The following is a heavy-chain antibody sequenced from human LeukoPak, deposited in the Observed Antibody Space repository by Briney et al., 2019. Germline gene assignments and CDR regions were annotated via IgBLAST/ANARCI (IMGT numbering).Heavy chain of an antibody. V-gene: IGHV1-8*03. Sequence: ASVKVSCKASGYTFTSYDINWVRQATGQGLEWMGWMNPNSVNTGYAQKFQGRVTITRNTSISTAYMELSSLRSEDTAVYYCARWRVRHYDFWSGYYLGYYYYMDVWGKGTTVTVSS. CDR3: ARWRVRHYDFWSGYYLGYYYYMDV. J-gene: IGHJ6*03. CDR1: GYTFTSYD. D-gene: IGHD3-3*01. CDR2: MNPNSVNT.